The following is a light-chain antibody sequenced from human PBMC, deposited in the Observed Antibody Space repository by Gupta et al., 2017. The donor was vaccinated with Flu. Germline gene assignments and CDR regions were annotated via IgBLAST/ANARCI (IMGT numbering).Light chain of an antibody. V-gene: IGKV1-12*01. CDR1: QGISSW. J-gene: IGKJ3*01. CDR2: AAS. CDR3: QQANRSLGFT. Sequence: DIQMTQSPSSVSASVGDRVTITCRASQGISSWLAWYQQKPGKDPKLLIYAASSLQSGVPSRYSGSGSGTDFTLTISSRQPEDFAPYDCQQANRSLGFTFGHGTKVDIK.